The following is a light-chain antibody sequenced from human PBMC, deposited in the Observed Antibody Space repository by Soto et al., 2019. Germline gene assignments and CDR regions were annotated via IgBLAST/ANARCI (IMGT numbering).Light chain of an antibody. Sequence: QPVLTQSPSASASLGASVKLTCTLSSGHSNYAIAWHQQQSEKGPRYLMKLNSDCSHSKGDGIPDRFSGSSSGAERYLTISSLQSEDEADYYCQTWGSGIVVFGGGTKLTVL. V-gene: IGLV4-69*01. CDR1: SGHSNYA. J-gene: IGLJ2*01. CDR2: LNSDCSH. CDR3: QTWGSGIVV.